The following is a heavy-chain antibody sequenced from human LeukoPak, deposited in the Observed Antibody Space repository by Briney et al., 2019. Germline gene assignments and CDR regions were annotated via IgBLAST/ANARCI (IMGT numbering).Heavy chain of an antibody. Sequence: GRSLSLSCAASGFTFSSYGMHWARQAPGKGLEWVAVIWYDGSNKYYADSVKGRFTISRDNSKNTLYLQMNSLRAEDTAVYYCARGLDYGSGSYPYYFDYWGQGTLVTVSS. J-gene: IGHJ4*02. CDR2: IWYDGSNK. V-gene: IGHV3-33*01. D-gene: IGHD3-10*01. CDR3: ARGLDYGSGSYPYYFDY. CDR1: GFTFSSYG.